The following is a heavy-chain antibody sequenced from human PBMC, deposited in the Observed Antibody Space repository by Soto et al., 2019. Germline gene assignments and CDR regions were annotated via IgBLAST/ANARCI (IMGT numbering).Heavy chain of an antibody. J-gene: IGHJ4*02. D-gene: IGHD1-26*01. CDR1: GGTFSSYA. Sequence: QVQLVQSGAEVKKPGSSVKVSCKASGGTFSSYAISWVRQAPGQGLEWMGGIIPIFGTANYAQKFQGRVTITADESTSTAYMELSSLRSEDTAVYYCARVFKGVAYSGSYFDYWGQGTLVTVSS. V-gene: IGHV1-69*01. CDR3: ARVFKGVAYSGSYFDY. CDR2: IIPIFGTA.